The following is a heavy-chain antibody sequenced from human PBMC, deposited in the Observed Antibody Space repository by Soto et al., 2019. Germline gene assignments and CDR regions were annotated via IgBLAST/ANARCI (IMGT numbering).Heavy chain of an antibody. CDR3: ARGTYYDFWSGYYSYNWFDP. Sequence: LSLTCTVSGGSISSGGYYWSWIRQHPGKGLEWIGYIYYSGSTYYNPSPKSRVTISVDTSKNQFSLKLSSVTAADTAVYYCARGTYYDFWSGYYSYNWFDPWGQGTLVTVSS. CDR2: IYYSGST. J-gene: IGHJ5*02. V-gene: IGHV4-31*02. D-gene: IGHD3-3*01. CDR1: GGSISSGGYY.